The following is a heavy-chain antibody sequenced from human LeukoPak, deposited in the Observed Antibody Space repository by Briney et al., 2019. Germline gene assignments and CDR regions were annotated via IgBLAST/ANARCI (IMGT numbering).Heavy chain of an antibody. V-gene: IGHV3-21*01. CDR3: ARDRYQLLSRAVAFDI. J-gene: IGHJ3*02. CDR2: ISSSSSYI. CDR1: GFTFSSYS. Sequence: NPGGSLRLSCAASGFTFSSYSMNLVRQAPGKGLEWVSSISSSSSYIYYADSVKGRFTISRDNAKNSLYLQMNSLRAEDTAVYYCARDRYQLLSRAVAFDIWGQGTMVTVSS. D-gene: IGHD2-2*01.